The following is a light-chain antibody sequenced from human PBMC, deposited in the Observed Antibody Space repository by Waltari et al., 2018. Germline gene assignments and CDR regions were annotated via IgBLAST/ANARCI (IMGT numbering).Light chain of an antibody. CDR2: EGS. V-gene: IGLV2-23*01. CDR1: SSHVGSYNL. J-gene: IGLJ3*02. Sequence: QSALTQPASVSGSPGQSITISCTGTSSHVGSYNLVPGYQQHPGKAPKLMIYEGSKRPSGVSNRFSGSKSGNTASLTISGLQAEDEADYYCCSYAGSSTWVFGGGTKLTVL. CDR3: CSYAGSSTWV.